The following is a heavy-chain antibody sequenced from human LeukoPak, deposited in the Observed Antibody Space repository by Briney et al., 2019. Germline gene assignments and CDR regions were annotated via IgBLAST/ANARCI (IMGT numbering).Heavy chain of an antibody. CDR2: INPNSGGT. CDR1: GYTFTGYY. Sequence: GASVKVSCKASGYTFTGYYMHWVRQAPGQGPEWMGWINPNSGGTNYAQKFQGRVTMTRDTSISTAYMELNRLRSDDTAVYYCARDGAISGSYWYYFGYWGQGTLVTVSS. V-gene: IGHV1-2*02. CDR3: ARDGAISGSYWYYFGY. D-gene: IGHD1-26*01. J-gene: IGHJ4*02.